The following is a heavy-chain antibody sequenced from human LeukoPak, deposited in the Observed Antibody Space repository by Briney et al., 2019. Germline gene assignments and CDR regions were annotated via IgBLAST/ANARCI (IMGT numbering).Heavy chain of an antibody. D-gene: IGHD3-9*01. V-gene: IGHV3-21*01. CDR2: ISSSSSYI. CDR1: GFTFSSYS. J-gene: IGHJ4*02. Sequence: GGSLRLSCAAPGFTFSSYSMNWVRQAPGKGLEWVSSISSSSSYIYYADSVKGRFTISRDNAKNSLYLQMNSLRAEDTAVYYCVGLRVPDYDILTGYEFDYWGQGTLVTVSS. CDR3: VGLRVPDYDILTGYEFDY.